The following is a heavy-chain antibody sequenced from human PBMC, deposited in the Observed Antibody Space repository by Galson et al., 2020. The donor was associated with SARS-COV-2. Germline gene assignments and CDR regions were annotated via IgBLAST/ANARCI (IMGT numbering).Heavy chain of an antibody. Sequence: SQTLSLPCAVSGGSISSGGYYWSWIRQHPGKGLEWIGYIYDSGSTYYNPSLKSRVIISVDTSKNQFSLKVSSVTAADTAVYYCARVGDYGVFDHWGQGTLVTVSS. CDR1: GGSISSGGYY. CDR2: IYDSGST. V-gene: IGHV4-31*02. D-gene: IGHD4-17*01. CDR3: ARVGDYGVFDH. J-gene: IGHJ1*01.